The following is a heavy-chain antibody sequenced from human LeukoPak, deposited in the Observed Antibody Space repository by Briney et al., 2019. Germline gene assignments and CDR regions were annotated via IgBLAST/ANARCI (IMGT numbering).Heavy chain of an antibody. CDR2: ISYDGNNK. Sequence: PGGSLRLSCAASGFTFSNYAMHWVRQAPGKGLEWVTVISYDGNNKYYTDSVKGRFTISRDNSKNTLYLQMNSLRAEDTAVYYCAKGASGSYNYFDYWGQGTLVTVSS. D-gene: IGHD1-26*01. J-gene: IGHJ4*02. CDR3: AKGASGSYNYFDY. CDR1: GFTFSNYA. V-gene: IGHV3-30*04.